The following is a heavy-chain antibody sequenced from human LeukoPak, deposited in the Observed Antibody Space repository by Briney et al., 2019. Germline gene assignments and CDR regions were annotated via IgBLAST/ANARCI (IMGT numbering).Heavy chain of an antibody. CDR3: TAVYGI. CDR2: IYSGGRA. CDR1: EFNVSDNY. D-gene: IGHD3-16*01. J-gene: IGHJ3*02. Sequence: PGGSLRLSCAVSEFNVSDNYMSWLRQAPGKGLEWVSGIYSGGRAYYADSVKGRFILSRDNSKNTLYLQMNSLRAEDTAVYYCTAVYGIWGQGTMVTVSS. V-gene: IGHV3-66*01.